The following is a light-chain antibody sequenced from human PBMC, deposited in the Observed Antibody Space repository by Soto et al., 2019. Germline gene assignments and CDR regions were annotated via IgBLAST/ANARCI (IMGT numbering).Light chain of an antibody. CDR1: SCNIGSKT. CDR3: AAWDASLNGVV. V-gene: IGLV1-44*01. CDR2: SNN. Sequence: QSVLTQPPSASGTPGQRVTISCSGSSCNIGSKTVNWYQQLPGTAPKLLIYSNNQRPSGVPDRFSGSNSGTSASLAISGLQSADEADYYCAAWDASLNGVVFGGGTKLTVL. J-gene: IGLJ2*01.